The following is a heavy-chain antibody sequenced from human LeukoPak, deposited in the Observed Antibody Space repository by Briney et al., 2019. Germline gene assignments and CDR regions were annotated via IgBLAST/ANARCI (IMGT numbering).Heavy chain of an antibody. CDR2: IYYSGST. D-gene: IGHD2-15*01. CDR3: ARHACSGGSCYTGAPGYYYYIDV. Sequence: SETLSLTCTVSGGSISSYYWSWIRQPPGKGLEWIGYIYYSGSTNYNPSLKSRVTISVDTSKNQFSLKLSSVTAADTAVYYCARHACSGGSCYTGAPGYYYYIDVWGQGTTVTVSS. CDR1: GGSISSYY. J-gene: IGHJ6*03. V-gene: IGHV4-59*08.